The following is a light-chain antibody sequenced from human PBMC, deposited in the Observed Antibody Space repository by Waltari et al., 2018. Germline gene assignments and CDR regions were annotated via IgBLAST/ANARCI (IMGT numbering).Light chain of an antibody. CDR2: DVT. Sequence: QSALTPPRSVSGSPGPAVTISCTGTSSDVGGYNYVYWYQHHPGKAPKLIIYDVTKRPSGVPDRFSASKSDNTASLTISGLQAEDEADYYCCSYAGSITFWVFGGGTKLTVL. V-gene: IGLV2-11*01. CDR1: SSDVGGYNY. CDR3: CSYAGSITFWV. J-gene: IGLJ3*02.